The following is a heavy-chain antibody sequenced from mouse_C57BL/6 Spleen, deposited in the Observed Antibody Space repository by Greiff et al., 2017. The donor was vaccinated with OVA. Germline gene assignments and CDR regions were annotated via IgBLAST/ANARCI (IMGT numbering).Heavy chain of an antibody. V-gene: IGHV5-17*01. Sequence: EVKLMESGGGLVKPGGSLKLSCAASGFTFSDYGMHWVRQAPEKGLEWVAYISSGSSTIYYADTVKGRFTISRDNAKNTLFLQMTSLRSEDTAMYYCARDSNYDYWGQGTTLIVSS. D-gene: IGHD2-5*01. J-gene: IGHJ2*01. CDR3: ARDSNYDY. CDR1: GFTFSDYG. CDR2: ISSGSSTI.